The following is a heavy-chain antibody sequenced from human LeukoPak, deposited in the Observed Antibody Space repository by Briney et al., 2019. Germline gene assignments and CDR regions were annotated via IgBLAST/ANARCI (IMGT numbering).Heavy chain of an antibody. CDR3: ARGRGGSGNYYFDY. D-gene: IGHD3-10*01. CDR1: GFSFSIFA. J-gene: IGHJ4*02. Sequence: GGSLRLSCAASGFSFSIFAINWVRQAPGKGLEWVSGIGGGGTTTYYADSVKGRFTISRDNSKNTVFLQLSSLSAEDTALYYCARGRGGSGNYYFDYWGQGTLVIASS. V-gene: IGHV3-23*01. CDR2: IGGGGTTT.